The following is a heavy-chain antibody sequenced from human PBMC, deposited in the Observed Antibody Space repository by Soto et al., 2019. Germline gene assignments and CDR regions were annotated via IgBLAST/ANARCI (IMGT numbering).Heavy chain of an antibody. J-gene: IGHJ4*02. CDR3: ASLRGYSYAALGY. CDR1: GFTFSDYY. V-gene: IGHV3-11*06. CDR2: ISSSSSYT. Sequence: VGSLRLSCAASGFTFSDYYMSWIRQAPGKGLEWVSYISSSSSYTNYADSVRGRFTISRDNAKNSLYLQMNSLRAEDTAVYFCASLRGYSYAALGYWGQGTPVTVS. D-gene: IGHD5-18*01.